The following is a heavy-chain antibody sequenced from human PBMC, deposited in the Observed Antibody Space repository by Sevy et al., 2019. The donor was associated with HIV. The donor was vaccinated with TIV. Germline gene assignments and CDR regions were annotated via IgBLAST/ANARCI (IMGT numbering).Heavy chain of an antibody. D-gene: IGHD6-6*01. CDR3: ARGSIAPPGDYFDY. CDR1: GGSISSYY. Sequence: SETLSLTCTVSGGSISSYYWSWIRQPAGKGLEWIGRIYTSGSTNYNPFLKSRVTMSVDTSKNQFSLKLSSVTAADTAVYYCARGSIAPPGDYFDYWGQGTLVTVSS. V-gene: IGHV4-4*07. CDR2: IYTSGST. J-gene: IGHJ4*02.